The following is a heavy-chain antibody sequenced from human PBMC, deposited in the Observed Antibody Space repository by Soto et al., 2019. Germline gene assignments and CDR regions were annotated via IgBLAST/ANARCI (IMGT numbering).Heavy chain of an antibody. J-gene: IGHJ5*02. CDR3: ASFEQQLGWFDP. Sequence: SSETLSLTCTVSCGSISSYYWSWIRQPPGKGLEWIGYIYYSGSTNYNPSLKSRVTISVDTSKNQFSLKLSSVTAADTAVYYCASFEQQLGWFDPWGQGTLVTVSS. D-gene: IGHD6-13*01. CDR2: IYYSGST. V-gene: IGHV4-59*01. CDR1: CGSISSYY.